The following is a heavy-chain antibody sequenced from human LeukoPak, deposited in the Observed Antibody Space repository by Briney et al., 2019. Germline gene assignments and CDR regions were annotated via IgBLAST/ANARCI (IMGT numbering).Heavy chain of an antibody. J-gene: IGHJ4*02. V-gene: IGHV3-23*01. CDR2: ISDGGRST. CDR3: ARYFSRSVTTFFF. D-gene: IGHD4-17*01. CDR1: GFTVISYA. Sequence: GGCLRLSCAASGFTVISYAMGWVRQAPGKGLEWVSAISDGGRSTSYADSVKGRFTISRDNSKNTLYLQMNSLRAADTAVYYCARYFSRSVTTFFFWGQGTLVTVSS.